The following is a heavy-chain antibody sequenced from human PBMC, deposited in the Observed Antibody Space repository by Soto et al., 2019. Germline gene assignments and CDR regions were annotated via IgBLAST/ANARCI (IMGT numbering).Heavy chain of an antibody. J-gene: IGHJ5*02. D-gene: IGHD3-9*01. Sequence: ASVKVSCKASGYTFTNHYMHWVRQAPGQGLEWMGVINPNGGSTNYAQRFQGRVTMTRDTSTSTVYMELNSLRSEDTAVYYCAIPHQDILTGYNWCDPWGKGTLVSVSS. CDR3: AIPHQDILTGYNWCDP. CDR2: INPNGGST. V-gene: IGHV1-46*01. CDR1: GYTFTNHY.